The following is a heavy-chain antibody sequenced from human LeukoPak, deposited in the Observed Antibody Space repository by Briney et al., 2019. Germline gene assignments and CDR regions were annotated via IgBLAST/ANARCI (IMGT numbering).Heavy chain of an antibody. CDR1: GFTFSTYA. J-gene: IGHJ4*02. CDR2: TSNDGTNN. Sequence: GRSLRLSCAVSGFTFSTYAMHWVRQAPGKGLEWVAGTSNDGTNNFYADSVKGRFTISRDNSRNTIYLQMNSLRAEDSAIYYCARDWCSSTSCYLGLDNWGQGTLVTVSS. V-gene: IGHV3-30-3*01. CDR3: ARDWCSSTSCYLGLDN. D-gene: IGHD2-2*01.